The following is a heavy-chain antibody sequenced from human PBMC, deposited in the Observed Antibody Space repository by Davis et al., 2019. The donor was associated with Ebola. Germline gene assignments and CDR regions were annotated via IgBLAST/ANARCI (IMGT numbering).Heavy chain of an antibody. J-gene: IGHJ4*02. CDR2: IRSKANSYAT. CDR3: TRPVLGIAAAGTSRDFDY. V-gene: IGHV3-73*01. D-gene: IGHD6-13*01. Sequence: GGSLRLSCAASGFTFSGSAMHWVRQASGKGLEWVGRIRSKANSYATAYAASVKGRFTISRDDSKNTAYLQMNSLKTEDTAVYYCTRPVLGIAAAGTSRDFDYWGQGTLVTVSS. CDR1: GFTFSGSA.